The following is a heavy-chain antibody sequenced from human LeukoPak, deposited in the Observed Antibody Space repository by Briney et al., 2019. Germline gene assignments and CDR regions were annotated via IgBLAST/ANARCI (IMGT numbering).Heavy chain of an antibody. D-gene: IGHD5-12*01. J-gene: IGHJ6*03. V-gene: IGHV1-69*05. CDR2: IIPIFGTA. CDR3: ARVSDESTPRGYSGYYYYYMDV. Sequence: SVKVSCKASGGTFSSYAISWVRQAPGQGLEWMGGIIPIFGTANYAQKFQGRVTITTDESTSTAYMELSSLRSEDTAVYYCARVSDESTPRGYSGYYYYYMDVWGTGTTVTVSS. CDR1: GGTFSSYA.